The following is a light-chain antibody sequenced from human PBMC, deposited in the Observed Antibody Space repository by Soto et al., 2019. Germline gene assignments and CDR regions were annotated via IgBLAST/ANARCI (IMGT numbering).Light chain of an antibody. CDR1: QSVSSSY. Sequence: EIVLTQSPGTLSLSPGERATLSCRASQSVSSSYLAWYQQKPGQAPRLLTYGASSRATGIPDRFSGSGSGTDFTLTISRLEPEDFAVYYCQQYGSSSPWTFGQGTKVDIK. J-gene: IGKJ1*01. V-gene: IGKV3-20*01. CDR3: QQYGSSSPWT. CDR2: GAS.